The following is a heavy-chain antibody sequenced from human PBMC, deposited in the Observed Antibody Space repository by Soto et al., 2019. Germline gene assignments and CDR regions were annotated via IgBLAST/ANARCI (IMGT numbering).Heavy chain of an antibody. V-gene: IGHV3-33*01. CDR2: IWYDGSNK. CDR3: ARAPGYSYGYYYSGMDV. CDR1: GFTFSSYG. D-gene: IGHD5-18*01. Sequence: QVQLVESGGGVVQPGRSLRLSCAASGFTFSSYGMHWVRQAPGKGLEWVAVIWYDGSNKYYADSVKGRFTISRDNSKNTLYLQMNSLRAEDTAVYYCARAPGYSYGYYYSGMDVWGQGTTVTVSS. J-gene: IGHJ6*02.